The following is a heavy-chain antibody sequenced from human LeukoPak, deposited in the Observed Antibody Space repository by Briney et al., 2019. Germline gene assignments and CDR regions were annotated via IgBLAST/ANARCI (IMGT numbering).Heavy chain of an antibody. J-gene: IGHJ4*02. CDR1: GFTFSSYE. Sequence: PGGSLRLSCAASGFTFSSYEMNWVRRAPGKGLEWVSYISSSGSTIYYADSVKGRFTISRDNAKNSLYLQTNSLRAEDTAVYYCARASSGYDFDYWGQGTLVTVSS. V-gene: IGHV3-48*03. CDR3: ARASSGYDFDY. CDR2: ISSSGSTI. D-gene: IGHD5-12*01.